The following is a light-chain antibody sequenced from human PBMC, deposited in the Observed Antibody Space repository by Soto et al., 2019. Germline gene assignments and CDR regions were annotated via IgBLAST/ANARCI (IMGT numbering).Light chain of an antibody. CDR3: QQSYSTPRT. J-gene: IGKJ1*01. CDR1: QSISSY. V-gene: IGKV1-39*01. CDR2: AVS. Sequence: DIQMTQSPSSLSASVGDRVTITCRASQSISSYLNWYQQKPGKAPNLLIYAVSNLQSGVPSRFSGSGSGTDFTLTISSLQLEDFATYYCQQSYSTPRTFGQGPKVEIK.